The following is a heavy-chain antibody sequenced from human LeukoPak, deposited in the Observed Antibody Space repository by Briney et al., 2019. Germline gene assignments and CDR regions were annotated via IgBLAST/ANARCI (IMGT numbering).Heavy chain of an antibody. CDR1: GITFSNAW. D-gene: IGHD6-19*01. Sequence: GGSLRLSCAASGITFSNAWMTWGPQAPGKGLWWVGRIYRSSNGETTNYGAPVKGRFTMSRDDSKTTLYLQMNSLNTEDTAVYYCTTYSSGSCPFWGQGTRVTVSS. CDR3: TTYSSGSCPF. CDR2: IYRSSNGETT. V-gene: IGHV3-15*01. J-gene: IGHJ4*02.